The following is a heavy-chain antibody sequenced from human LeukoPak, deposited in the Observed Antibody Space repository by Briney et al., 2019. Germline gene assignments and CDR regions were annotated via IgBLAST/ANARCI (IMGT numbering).Heavy chain of an antibody. CDR2: IKQDGSEK. D-gene: IGHD4-11*01. J-gene: IGHJ3*02. V-gene: IGHV3-7*01. CDR3: AREPDSSSEDDVFDI. Sequence: GGSLRLSCAASGFTFSRYWMSWVRQAPGKGLEWVANIKQDGSEKYYVDSVKGRFTISRDNAKNSLYLEMNSLRAEDMAVYYCAREPDSSSEDDVFDIWGQGTMVTVSS. CDR1: GFTFSRYW.